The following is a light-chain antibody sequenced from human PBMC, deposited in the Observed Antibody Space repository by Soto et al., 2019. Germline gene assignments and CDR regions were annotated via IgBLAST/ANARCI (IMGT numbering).Light chain of an antibody. J-gene: IGKJ2*01. Sequence: IVLTQSPASLSLSPGERATLSCRASLSVYTYLAWFQQKPGQAPRLLIYDAFNRATGIPARFSGSGSGTDFTLTISSLEPEDFAVYYCQQRSNWYTFGQGTKLEIK. CDR2: DAF. CDR3: QQRSNWYT. CDR1: LSVYTY. V-gene: IGKV3-11*01.